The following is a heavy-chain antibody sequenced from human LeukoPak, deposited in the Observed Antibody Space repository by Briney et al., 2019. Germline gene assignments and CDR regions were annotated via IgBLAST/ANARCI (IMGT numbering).Heavy chain of an antibody. J-gene: IGHJ3*02. CDR2: INHSGST. CDR3: ARGGYGDASDI. V-gene: IGHV4-34*01. CDR1: GGSFRGYY. Sequence: PSETLSLTCTVYGGSFRGYYWSWIRQPPGKGLECIGEINHSGSTNYNPSLKRRVSISVDTSKNQFSLKLTSVTAADTAVYYCARGGYGDASDIWGQGTMVTVSS. D-gene: IGHD1-1*01.